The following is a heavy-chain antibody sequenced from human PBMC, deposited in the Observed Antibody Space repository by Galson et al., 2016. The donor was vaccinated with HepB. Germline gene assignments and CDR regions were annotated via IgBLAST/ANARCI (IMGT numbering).Heavy chain of an antibody. CDR3: ARLGDDWLPLT. V-gene: IGHV4-39*01. J-gene: IGHJ1*01. Sequence: SETLSLTCSVSGGSISSSFHYWGWIRQPPGKGLEWIGSIYYAGNTYYNPSLKSRVNISVDTSKNQFSLNLTSVTAADTAVYYCARLGDDWLPLTWGQGTLVTVSS. D-gene: IGHD3-9*01. CDR2: IYYAGNT. CDR1: GGSISSSFHY.